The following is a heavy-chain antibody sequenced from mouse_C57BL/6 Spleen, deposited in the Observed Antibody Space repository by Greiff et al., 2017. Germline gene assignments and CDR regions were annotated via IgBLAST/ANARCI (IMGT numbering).Heavy chain of an antibody. Sequence: QVQLQQPGAELVMPGASVKLSCKASGYTFTSYWMHWVKQRPGQGLEWIGEIDPSDSYTNYNQKFKGKSTLTVDKSSSTAYMQLSSLTSEDSAVYYCARGGYGSSPWFAYWGQGNLVTVSA. CDR1: GYTFTSYW. CDR2: IDPSDSYT. V-gene: IGHV1-69*01. J-gene: IGHJ3*01. CDR3: ARGGYGSSPWFAY. D-gene: IGHD1-1*01.